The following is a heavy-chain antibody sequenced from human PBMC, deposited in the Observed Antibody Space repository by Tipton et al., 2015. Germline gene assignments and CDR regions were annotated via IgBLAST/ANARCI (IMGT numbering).Heavy chain of an antibody. CDR1: GGTFGSYV. V-gene: IGHV1-69*06. J-gene: IGHJ4*02. CDR3: ARGGVVGGEFDY. D-gene: IGHD1-26*01. Sequence: QLVQSGAEVKKPGSSVKVSCKASGGTFGSYVISWVRQAPGQGLECMGGIIPIFGAANYAQKFQDRVTITADKSTRTAYLELSLTSDDTAVYYCARGGVVGGEFDYWGQGTLVTVSS. CDR2: IIPIFGAA.